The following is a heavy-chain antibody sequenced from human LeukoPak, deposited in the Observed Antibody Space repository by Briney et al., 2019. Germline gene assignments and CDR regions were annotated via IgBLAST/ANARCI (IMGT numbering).Heavy chain of an antibody. J-gene: IGHJ4*02. CDR3: ARHRAGYHVGS. CDR2: HYYSGST. D-gene: IGHD3-9*01. V-gene: IGHV4-39*01. CDR1: GGSLNSSGYY. Sequence: ASETLSLTCTVSGGSLNSSGYYWGWIRQPPGKGLEWIGSHYYSGSTYYNPSLKSRVIISVDTSKNQFSLKLNSVTAADTAVYYCARHRAGYHVGSWGQGALVTVSS.